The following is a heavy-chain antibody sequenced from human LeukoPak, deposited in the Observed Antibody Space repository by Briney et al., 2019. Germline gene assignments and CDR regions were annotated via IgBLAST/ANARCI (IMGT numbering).Heavy chain of an antibody. J-gene: IGHJ4*02. CDR3: ARDGYGGNSFDY. D-gene: IGHD4-23*01. CDR1: GYTFTSYG. V-gene: IGHV1-2*02. CDR2: INPKNGGT. Sequence: ASVKVSCKASGYTFTSYGISWVRQAPGQGLEWMGWINPKNGGTNYAQKFQGRVTMTRDTSINTAFMELSRLNSDDTAVYFCARDGYGGNSFDYWGQGTLVTVSS.